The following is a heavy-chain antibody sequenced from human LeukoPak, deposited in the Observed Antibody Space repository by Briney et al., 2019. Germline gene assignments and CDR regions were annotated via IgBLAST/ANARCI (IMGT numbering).Heavy chain of an antibody. CDR1: VGSISSSSYY. J-gene: IGHJ5*02. V-gene: IGHV4-39*01. CDR2: IYYSGST. CDR3: AKTGAAHPGA. D-gene: IGHD6-6*01. Sequence: PSETLSLTCTVSVGSISSSSYYWGWIRQPPGKGLEWIGSIYYSGSTYYNPSLKSRVTISVDTSKNQFSLKLSSVTAADTAVYYCAKTGAAHPGAWGQGTLVTVSS.